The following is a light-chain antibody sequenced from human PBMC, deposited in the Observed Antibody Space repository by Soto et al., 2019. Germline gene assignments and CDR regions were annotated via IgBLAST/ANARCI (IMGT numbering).Light chain of an antibody. CDR2: EVS. Sequence: QSVLTQPASVSGSPGQSITISFTGTSSDVGDYNYVSWYQQFTGKAPKVMIFEVSHRASGVSNRFSGSKSDTTASLTISGLQAEDEADYYCSSYTSSNTYVFGTGTKVTVL. CDR3: SSYTSSNTYV. J-gene: IGLJ1*01. V-gene: IGLV2-14*01. CDR1: SSDVGDYNY.